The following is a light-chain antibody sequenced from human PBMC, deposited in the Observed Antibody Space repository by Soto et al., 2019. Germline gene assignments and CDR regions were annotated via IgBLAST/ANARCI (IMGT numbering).Light chain of an antibody. CDR1: QDISNY. Sequence: DIQMTQSPSSLSASVGDRVTITCQASQDISNYLNWYQQKPGKAPKRLIYAASTLQSGVPSRFSGSGSGTDFTLTISSLQPEDFATYFCQQINSFPLTFGGGTKVDIK. CDR2: AAS. V-gene: IGKV1-39*01. CDR3: QQINSFPLT. J-gene: IGKJ4*01.